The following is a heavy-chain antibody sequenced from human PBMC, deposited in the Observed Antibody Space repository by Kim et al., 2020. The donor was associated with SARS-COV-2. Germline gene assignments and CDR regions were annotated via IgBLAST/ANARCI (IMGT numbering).Heavy chain of an antibody. D-gene: IGHD1-26*01. CDR2: SNI. V-gene: IGHV3-48*03. Sequence: SNIYYADSVKGRFTISRDNTKNSLYLKRNSLGAEDTAVYYCARGGRRWSHWGQGTMVTVSS. J-gene: IGHJ4*02. CDR3: ARGGRRWSH.